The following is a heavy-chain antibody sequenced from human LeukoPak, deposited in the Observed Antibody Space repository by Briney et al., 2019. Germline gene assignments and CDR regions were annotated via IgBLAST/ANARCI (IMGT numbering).Heavy chain of an antibody. D-gene: IGHD2-21*02. Sequence: ASVKVSCKAPGYTFTSYGISWVRQAPGQGLEWMGWINAYNGNTNYAQKFQGRVTMTTDTSTSTAYMELRSLRSDDTAVYYCAGVKVTDDAFDIWGQGTMVTVSS. CDR2: INAYNGNT. CDR1: GYTFTSYG. CDR3: AGVKVTDDAFDI. J-gene: IGHJ3*02. V-gene: IGHV1-18*01.